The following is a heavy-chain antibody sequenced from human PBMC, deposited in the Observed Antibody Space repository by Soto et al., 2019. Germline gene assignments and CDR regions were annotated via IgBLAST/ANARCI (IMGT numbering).Heavy chain of an antibody. CDR3: ARGVGVVITKVRSVKNGMDV. CDR1: GGTFSSYT. J-gene: IGHJ6*02. V-gene: IGHV1-69*02. D-gene: IGHD3-10*01. CDR2: IIPILGLA. Sequence: QVQLVQSGAEVKKPGSSVKVSCKASGGTFSSYTISWVRQAPGQGLEWMGRIIPILGLANYAQKFQGRVTITADKSTSTAHMELRGLRSEDTAVYYSARGVGVVITKVRSVKNGMDVWGQGTTVTVSS.